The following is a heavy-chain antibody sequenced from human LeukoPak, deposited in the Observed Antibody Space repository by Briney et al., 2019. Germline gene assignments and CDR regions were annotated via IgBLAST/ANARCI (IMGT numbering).Heavy chain of an antibody. CDR1: GFTFSSCS. J-gene: IGHJ4*02. V-gene: IGHV3-53*01. CDR2: IYSGGST. Sequence: PGGSLRLSCAASGFTFSSCSMIWVRQAPGKGLEWVSVIYSGGSTYYADSVKGRFTISRDNSKNTLYLQMNSLRAEDTAVYYCARGGNRGYDYLFDYWGQGTLVTVSS. D-gene: IGHD5-12*01. CDR3: ARGGNRGYDYLFDY.